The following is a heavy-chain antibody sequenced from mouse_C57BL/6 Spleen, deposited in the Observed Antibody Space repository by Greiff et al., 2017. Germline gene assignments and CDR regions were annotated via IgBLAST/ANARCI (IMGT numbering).Heavy chain of an antibody. CDR3: ARLLGNYFDY. CDR2: LSSGGSYT. V-gene: IGHV5-6*01. CDR1: GFTFSSYG. D-gene: IGHD1-1*01. J-gene: IGHJ2*01. Sequence: EVQLVESGGDLVKPGGSLKLSCAASGFTFSSYGMSWVRQTPDKRLEWVATLSSGGSYTYYPDSVKGRFTISRDNAKNTLYLQMSSLKSEDTAMYYCARLLGNYFDYWGQGTTLTVSS.